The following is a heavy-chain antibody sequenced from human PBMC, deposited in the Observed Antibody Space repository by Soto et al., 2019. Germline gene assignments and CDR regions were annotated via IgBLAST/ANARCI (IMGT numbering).Heavy chain of an antibody. V-gene: IGHV4-31*03. CDR2: IYYSGST. CDR1: GGSISSGGYY. Sequence: SETLSLTCTVSGGSISSGGYYWSWIRQHPGKGLEWIGYIYYSGSTYYNPSLKSRVTISVDTSKNQFSLKLSSVTAADTSVYSCARDLGLYGMDVWGQGTTVTVSS. CDR3: ARDLGLYGMDV. J-gene: IGHJ6*02. D-gene: IGHD7-27*01.